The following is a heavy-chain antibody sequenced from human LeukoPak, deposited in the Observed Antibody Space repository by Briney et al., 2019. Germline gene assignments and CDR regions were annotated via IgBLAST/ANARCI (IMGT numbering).Heavy chain of an antibody. J-gene: IGHJ4*02. Sequence: GSLRLSCVSPGFTFGTYWMTWVRQAPGKGLEGVANINEDGSEKHYVGSVEGRFTISRDNAKNSVYLQMSSLRAEDMAVYYCARDLPDYWGQGTLVTVSS. V-gene: IGHV3-7*03. CDR3: ARDLPDY. CDR1: GFTFGTYW. CDR2: INEDGSEK.